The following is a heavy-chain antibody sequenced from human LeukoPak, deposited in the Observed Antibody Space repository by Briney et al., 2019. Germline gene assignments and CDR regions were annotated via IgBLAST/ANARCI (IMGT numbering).Heavy chain of an antibody. Sequence: GGSLRLSCAASGFTFSSYAMSWVRQAPGKGLEWASSISGSGGSTHYADSVKGRFTISRDNSKKTLYLQMNSLRAEDTAVYYCAKCRSESITAAGNYWGQGALVTVSS. CDR2: ISGSGGST. D-gene: IGHD6-13*01. J-gene: IGHJ4*02. CDR1: GFTFSSYA. V-gene: IGHV3-23*01. CDR3: AKCRSESITAAGNY.